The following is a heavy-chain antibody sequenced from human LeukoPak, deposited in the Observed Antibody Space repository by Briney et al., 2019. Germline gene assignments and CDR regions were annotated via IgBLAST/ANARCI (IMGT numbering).Heavy chain of an antibody. CDR3: ARDTYEPGLIDF. Sequence: GGSLRLSCAASGFTFSLYAMNWVRQAPGKGLEWISYINSGSSAIHYTQSVRGRFIISRDNAKNTLYLQMNSLRAEDTAVYFCARDTYEPGLIDFWGQGTLVSVSS. V-gene: IGHV3-48*04. CDR1: GFTFSLYA. D-gene: IGHD3-3*01. CDR2: INSGSSAI. J-gene: IGHJ4*02.